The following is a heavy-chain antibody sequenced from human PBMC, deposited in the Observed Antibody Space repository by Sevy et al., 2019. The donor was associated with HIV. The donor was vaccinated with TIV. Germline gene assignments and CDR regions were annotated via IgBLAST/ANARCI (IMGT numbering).Heavy chain of an antibody. D-gene: IGHD1-26*01. J-gene: IGHJ6*02. CDR1: EYSFTTYW. V-gene: IGHV5-51*01. CDR3: ARSGVSGYGLDV. Sequence: GESLKISCKGSEYSFTTYWIAWVRQMPGKGLEWMGLIYPGDSDIRYSPSFQGQVTMSADKSISTAYLQWSSLEASDSAMYYCARSGVSGYGLDVWGQGTTVTVSS. CDR2: IYPGDSDI.